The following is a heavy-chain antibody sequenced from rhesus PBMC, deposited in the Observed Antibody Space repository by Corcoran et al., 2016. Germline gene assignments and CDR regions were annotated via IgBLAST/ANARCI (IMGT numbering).Heavy chain of an antibody. J-gene: IGHJ4*01. CDR2: IYGGDGST. CDR3: AREVGRGFDY. D-gene: IGHD2-39*01. CDR1: GGSVSSNF. V-gene: IGHV4-147*01. Sequence: QVQLQESGPGLVKPSETLSLTCAVSGGSVSSNFWSWIRTPPGKGLEWIGRIYGGDGSTNYNPSLTSRVTFSTDTSKNQFSLKLTSVTAADTAVYYCAREVGRGFDYWGQGVLVTVSS.